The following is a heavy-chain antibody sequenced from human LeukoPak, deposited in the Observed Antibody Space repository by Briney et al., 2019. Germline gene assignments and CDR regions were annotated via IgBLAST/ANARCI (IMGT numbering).Heavy chain of an antibody. J-gene: IGHJ6*03. CDR3: ARAGYCGGDCYFWASSYYYYMDV. D-gene: IGHD2-21*02. CDR1: GFTFSSYW. V-gene: IGHV3-74*01. CDR2: INSDESST. Sequence: GGSLRLSCAASGFTFSSYWMHWVRQAPGKGLVWVSRINSDESSTSYADSVKGRFTISRGNAKNTLYLQMNSLRAEDTAVYYCARAGYCGGDCYFWASSYYYYMDVWGKGTTVTVSS.